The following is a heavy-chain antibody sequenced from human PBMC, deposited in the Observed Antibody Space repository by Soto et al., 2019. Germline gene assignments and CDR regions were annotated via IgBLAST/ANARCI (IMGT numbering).Heavy chain of an antibody. CDR2: IYTSGST. CDR3: ARISYWVSSYYFDY. D-gene: IGHD6-6*01. CDR1: GGSISSYY. Sequence: SETLSLTCTVSGGSISSYYWSWIRQPAGKGLEWIGRIYTSGSTNYNPSLKSRVTMSVDTSKNQFSLKLSSVTAADTAVYYCARISYWVSSYYFDYWGQGTLVTSPQ. V-gene: IGHV4-4*07. J-gene: IGHJ4*02.